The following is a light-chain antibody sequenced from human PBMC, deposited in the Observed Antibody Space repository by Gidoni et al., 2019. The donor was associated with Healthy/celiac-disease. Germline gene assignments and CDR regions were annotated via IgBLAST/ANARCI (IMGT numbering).Light chain of an antibody. J-gene: IGLJ2*01. V-gene: IGLV1-40*01. CDR2: ADN. CDR1: FSNIGAAYE. CDR3: QSYDSALRVV. Sequence: QSVLTQPPSFSGAPGQRVTISCTGSFSNIGAAYEVSWYQQLPGTVPKLLIYADNNRPSGVPDRFSGSKSGTSASLTITGLQDDDEGDYYCQSYDSALRVVFGGGTKVTV.